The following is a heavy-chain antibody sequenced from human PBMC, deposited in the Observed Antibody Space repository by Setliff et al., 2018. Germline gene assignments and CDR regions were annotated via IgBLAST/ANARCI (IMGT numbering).Heavy chain of an antibody. D-gene: IGHD5-18*01. J-gene: IGHJ4*02. V-gene: IGHV1-69*05. CDR3: ARAIDTGQIWSQYYFDY. CDR1: GTTFSSYA. Sequence: WASVKVSCKASGTTFSSYAITWVRQAPGQGLEWMGEIIPRFATANYAQKFQGRVTITTDEFTSTVYMELSSLRSEDTAVYYCARAIDTGQIWSQYYFDYWGQGTLVTVSS. CDR2: IIPRFATA.